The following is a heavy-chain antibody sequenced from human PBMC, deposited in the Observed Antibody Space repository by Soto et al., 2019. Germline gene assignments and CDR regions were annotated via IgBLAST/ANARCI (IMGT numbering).Heavy chain of an antibody. V-gene: IGHV1-46*01. CDR3: ARLISVSTYYYDSSGYFDY. CDR2: INPSGGST. Sequence: QVQLVQSGAEVKKPGASVKVSCKASGYTFTSYYMHWVRQAPGQGLEWMGIINPSGGSTSYAQKFQGRVTMTRDTSTSTVYMELSSLRSEDTAVYYCARLISVSTYYYDSSGYFDYWGQGTLVTVSS. J-gene: IGHJ4*02. D-gene: IGHD3-22*01. CDR1: GYTFTSYY.